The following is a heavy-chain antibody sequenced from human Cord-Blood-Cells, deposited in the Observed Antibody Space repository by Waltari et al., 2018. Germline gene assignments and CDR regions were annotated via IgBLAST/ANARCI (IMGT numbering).Heavy chain of an antibody. CDR2: INHSGST. D-gene: IGHD2-15*01. V-gene: IGHV4-34*01. CDR3: ARGAYCSGGSCYWIDY. Sequence: RQPPGKGLEWIGEINHSGSTNYNPSLKSRVTISVDTSKNQFSLKLSSVTAADTAVYYCARGAYCSGGSCYWIDYWGQGTLVTVSS. J-gene: IGHJ4*02.